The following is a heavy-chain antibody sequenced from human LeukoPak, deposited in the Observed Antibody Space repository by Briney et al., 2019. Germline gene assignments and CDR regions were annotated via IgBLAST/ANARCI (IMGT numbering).Heavy chain of an antibody. D-gene: IGHD3-10*01. CDR2: INPSGGST. V-gene: IGHV1-46*01. Sequence: GASVKVSCKASGYTFTSYYMHWVRQAPRQGLEWMGIINPSGGSTSYAQKFQGRVTMTRDTSTSTVYMELSSLRSEDTAVYYCARDMDYCGSASYYSNWFDPWGQGTLVTVSS. CDR3: ARDMDYCGSASYYSNWFDP. CDR1: GYTFTSYY. J-gene: IGHJ5*01.